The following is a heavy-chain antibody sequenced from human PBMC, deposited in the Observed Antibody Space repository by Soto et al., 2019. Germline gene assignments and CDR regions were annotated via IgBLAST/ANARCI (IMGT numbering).Heavy chain of an antibody. V-gene: IGHV3-11*05. CDR3: AKDKVVAATPDWFDP. J-gene: IGHJ5*02. CDR2: ISPGSRYP. CDR1: GFTFGDSY. Sequence: WGSLRLSCAGSGFTFGDSYMSWIRQAPGKGLEWLSYISPGSRYPAYADSVKGRFTISRDNSKNTLYLQMNSLRAEDTAVYYCAKDKVVAATPDWFDPWGQGTLVTVSS. D-gene: IGHD2-15*01.